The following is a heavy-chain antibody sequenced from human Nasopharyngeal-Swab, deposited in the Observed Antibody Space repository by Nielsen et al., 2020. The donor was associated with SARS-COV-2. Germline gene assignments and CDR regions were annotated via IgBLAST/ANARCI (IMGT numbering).Heavy chain of an antibody. CDR1: GFTFSSYS. Sequence: GESLKISCAASGFTFSSYSMNWVRQAPGKGLEWVSSISSSSSYIYYADSVKGRFTISRENAKNSLYLQMNSLRAGDTAVYYCARADGSLFDYWGQGTLVTVSS. V-gene: IGHV3-21*01. CDR3: ARADGSLFDY. CDR2: ISSSSSYI. J-gene: IGHJ4*02. D-gene: IGHD1-26*01.